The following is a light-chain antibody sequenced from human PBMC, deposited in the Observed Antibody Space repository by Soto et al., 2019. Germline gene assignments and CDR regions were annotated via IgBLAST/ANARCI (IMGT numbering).Light chain of an antibody. J-gene: IGLJ1*01. CDR3: SSYTSSNTPYV. V-gene: IGLV2-14*01. CDR2: EVT. Sequence: QSVLTQPASVSGSPGQSITISCTGTSSDVGGYHFVSWYQHHPGKAPKLILYEVTARPSGVSSRFSGSKSGNTASLTISGLQADDEANYYCSSYTSSNTPYVFGTGTKVTVL. CDR1: SSDVGGYHF.